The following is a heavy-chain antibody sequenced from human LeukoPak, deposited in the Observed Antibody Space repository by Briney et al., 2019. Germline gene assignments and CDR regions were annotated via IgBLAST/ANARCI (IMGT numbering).Heavy chain of an antibody. J-gene: IGHJ3*02. CDR1: GGSISSGGYY. Sequence: SQTLSLTCTVSGGSISSGGYYWSWIRQHPGKGLEWIGYFYYSGSTYYNPSLKSRVTTSVDTSKNQFSLKLSSVTAADTAVYYCARDPGIAAAGAFDIWGQGTMVTVSS. D-gene: IGHD6-13*01. V-gene: IGHV4-31*03. CDR3: ARDPGIAAAGAFDI. CDR2: FYYSGST.